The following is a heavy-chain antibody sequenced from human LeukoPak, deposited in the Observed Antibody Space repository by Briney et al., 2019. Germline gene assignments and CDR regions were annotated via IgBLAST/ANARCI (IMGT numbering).Heavy chain of an antibody. D-gene: IGHD2-2*01. CDR2: IYHSGST. V-gene: IGHV4-39*07. J-gene: IGHJ5*02. Sequence: SETLSLTCIVSGGSISSSSYYWGWIRQPPGKGLEWIGSIYHSGSTYYNPSLKSRVTISVDTSKNQFSLKLSSVTAADTAVYYCARVVGSSTSSNWFDPWGQGTLVTVSS. CDR1: GGSISSSSYY. CDR3: ARVVGSSTSSNWFDP.